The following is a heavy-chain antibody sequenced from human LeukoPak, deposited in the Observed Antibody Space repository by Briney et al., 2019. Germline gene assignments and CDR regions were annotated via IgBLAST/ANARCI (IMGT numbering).Heavy chain of an antibody. CDR1: GYTFTSYF. J-gene: IGHJ3*02. V-gene: IGHV1-24*01. D-gene: IGHD3-9*01. CDR2: FDPEAGGR. CDR3: ATSPYYDILTGYYRSAFDI. Sequence: ASVKVSCKASGYTFTSYFMHWVRQGPGKGLEWMGGFDPEAGGRIYAQKFQGRVTMTEDTSTDTAYMELSSLRSEDTAVYYCATSPYYDILTGYYRSAFDIWGQGTMVTVSS.